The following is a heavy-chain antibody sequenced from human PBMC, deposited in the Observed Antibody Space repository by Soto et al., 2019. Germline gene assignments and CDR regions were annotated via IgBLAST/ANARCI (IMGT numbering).Heavy chain of an antibody. J-gene: IGHJ5*02. V-gene: IGHV3-23*01. Sequence: GGSLRLSCAASGFTFSSYAMSWVRQSPGKGLEWISGISGSGGSTYYADSVKGRFTISRDNSKNTLYLQMNSLRAEDTAVYYCATGYSYAPFDPWGQGTLVTVSS. CDR2: ISGSGGST. CDR3: ATGYSYAPFDP. CDR1: GFTFSSYA. D-gene: IGHD5-18*01.